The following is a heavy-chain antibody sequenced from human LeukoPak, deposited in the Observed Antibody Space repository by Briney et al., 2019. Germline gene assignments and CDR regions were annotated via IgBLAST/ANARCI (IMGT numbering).Heavy chain of an antibody. V-gene: IGHV3-30*04. Sequence: GGSLRLSCAASGFTFSSYAMHWVRQAPGKGLEWVAVISYDGSNKYYADSMKGRFTISRDNSKNTLYLQMSSLRAEDTAVYYCARGQDGSGSRRYYFDYWGQGTLVTVSS. CDR2: ISYDGSNK. CDR1: GFTFSSYA. J-gene: IGHJ4*02. CDR3: ARGQDGSGSRRYYFDY. D-gene: IGHD3-10*01.